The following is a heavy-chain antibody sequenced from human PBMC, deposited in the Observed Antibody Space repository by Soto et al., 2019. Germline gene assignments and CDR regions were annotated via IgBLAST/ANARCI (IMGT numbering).Heavy chain of an antibody. CDR1: GGSISRGGYS. D-gene: IGHD3-3*02. V-gene: IGHV4-30-2*01. CDR3: ASISYYYYDGMDV. J-gene: IGHJ6*02. Sequence: QLQLQESGSGLVKPSQTLSLTCAVSGGSISRGGYSWSWIRQPPGQGLEWCGYIYHSGSTYYNPSLKSRVTVSGDRSNGQFSLKLSTVTAADTDVYYCASISYYYYDGMDVWGQGTTVTVSS. CDR2: IYHSGST.